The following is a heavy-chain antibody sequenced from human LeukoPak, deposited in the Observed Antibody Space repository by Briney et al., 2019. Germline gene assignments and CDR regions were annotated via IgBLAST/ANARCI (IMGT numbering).Heavy chain of an antibody. V-gene: IGHV3-43*01. CDR2: ISCDGGST. CDR3: AKGNFDY. CDR1: GFTFDDYT. D-gene: IGHD3-10*01. Sequence: GGSLRLSCAASGFTFDDYTMHWVRHAPGKGLEWVSLISCDGGSTYYADSVKGRFTISRDNSKNSLYLQMNSLRTEDTALYSCAKGNFDYWGQGTLVTVSS. J-gene: IGHJ4*02.